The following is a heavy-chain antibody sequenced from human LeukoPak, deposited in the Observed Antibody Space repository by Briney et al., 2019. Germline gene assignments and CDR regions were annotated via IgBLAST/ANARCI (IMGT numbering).Heavy chain of an antibody. CDR3: AREVVDTAMYSLYYYYMDV. CDR2: IYTSGST. V-gene: IGHV4-61*02. CDR1: GGSIGSGSYY. D-gene: IGHD5-18*01. Sequence: SQTLSLTCTVSGGSIGSGSYYWSWIRQPAGKGLEWIGRIYTSGSTNYNPSLKSRVTISVDTSKNQFSLKLSSVTAADTAVYYCAREVVDTAMYSLYYYYMDVWGKGTTVTISS. J-gene: IGHJ6*03.